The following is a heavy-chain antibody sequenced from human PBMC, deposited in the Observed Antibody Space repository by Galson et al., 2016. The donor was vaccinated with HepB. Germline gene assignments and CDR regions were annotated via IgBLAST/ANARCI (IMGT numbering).Heavy chain of an antibody. J-gene: IGHJ4*02. D-gene: IGHD2-15*01. CDR3: ARGSSGVWDFFDY. V-gene: IGHV4-30-2*01. CDR2: IYNSGNT. Sequence: TLSLTCAVSGGSISSGAYSWSWIRQALGKGLQWIGYIYNSGNTYYNPSLESRVTISMDRSKNQFSLKLSSVTAADTAVYYCARGSSGVWDFFDYWGQGILVTVSS. CDR1: GGSISSGAYS.